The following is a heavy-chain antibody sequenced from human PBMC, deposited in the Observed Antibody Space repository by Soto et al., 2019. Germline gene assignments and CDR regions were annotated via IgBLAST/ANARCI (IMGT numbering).Heavy chain of an antibody. CDR2: ISGSGGST. CDR3: AKAHPSEYSSSSGDYP. Sequence: EVQLLESGGGLVQPGGSLRLSCAASGFTFSSYAMSWVRQAPGKGLEWVSAISGSGGSTYYADSVKGRFTISRDNSKNTLYLQMNSLRAEDTALYYCAKAHPSEYSSSSGDYPWGQGTLVTVSS. CDR1: GFTFSSYA. V-gene: IGHV3-23*01. J-gene: IGHJ5*02. D-gene: IGHD6-6*01.